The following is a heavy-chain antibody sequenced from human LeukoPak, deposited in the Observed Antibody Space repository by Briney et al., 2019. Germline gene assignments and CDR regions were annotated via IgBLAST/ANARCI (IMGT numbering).Heavy chain of an antibody. CDR2: INPNSGGT. Sequence: ASVKVSCKASGYTFTGYYIHWVRSAPGQGLEWMGWINPNSGGTNYAQKFQGRVIMTRDTSISTAYMELSRLGSDDTAVYYCARGGSTDSIHSCGGNCYFLDYWGQGTLVTVPS. CDR1: GYTFTGYY. V-gene: IGHV1-2*02. J-gene: IGHJ4*02. D-gene: IGHD2-21*02. CDR3: ARGGSTDSIHSCGGNCYFLDY.